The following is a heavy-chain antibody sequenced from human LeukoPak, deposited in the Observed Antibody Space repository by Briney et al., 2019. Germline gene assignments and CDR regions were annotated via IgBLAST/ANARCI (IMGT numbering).Heavy chain of an antibody. D-gene: IGHD3-10*01. CDR2: IYYSGST. CDR1: GGSISSSSYY. CDR3: ARHLIMVRYPYYFDY. Sequence: SETLSLTCTVSGGSISSSSYYWGWIRQPPGKGLEWIGSIYYSGSTFYNPSLKSRVTISVDTSKNQFSLKLSSVTAADTAVYYCARHLIMVRYPYYFDYWGQGTLVTVSS. V-gene: IGHV4-39*01. J-gene: IGHJ4*02.